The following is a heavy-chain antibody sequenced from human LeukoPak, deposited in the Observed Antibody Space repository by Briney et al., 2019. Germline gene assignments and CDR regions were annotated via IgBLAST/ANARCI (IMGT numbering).Heavy chain of an antibody. CDR2: INTNTGNP. CDR1: GYTFTSHA. Sequence: ASVKVSCKASGYTFTSHAMNWVRQAPGQGLEWMGWINTNTGNPTYAQGFTGRFVFSVDTSVSTAYLKISSLKAEDTAVYYCARRGYSYGYYWFDPWGQGTLVTVSS. V-gene: IGHV7-4-1*02. J-gene: IGHJ5*02. D-gene: IGHD5-18*01. CDR3: ARRGYSYGYYWFDP.